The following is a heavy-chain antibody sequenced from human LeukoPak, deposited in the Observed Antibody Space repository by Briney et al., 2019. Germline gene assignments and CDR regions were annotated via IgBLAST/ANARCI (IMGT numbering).Heavy chain of an antibody. V-gene: IGHV4-4*09. D-gene: IGHD4-11*01. CDR3: ARLTTTVTPDYYYYYMDV. CDR1: GGSISSYY. CDR2: IYTSGSI. J-gene: IGHJ6*03. Sequence: SETLSLTCTVSGGSISSYYWSWIRQPPGKGLEWIGYIYTSGSINYNPSLKSRVTISVDTSKNQFSLKLSSVTAADTAVYYCARLTTTVTPDYYYYYMDVWGKGTTVTVSS.